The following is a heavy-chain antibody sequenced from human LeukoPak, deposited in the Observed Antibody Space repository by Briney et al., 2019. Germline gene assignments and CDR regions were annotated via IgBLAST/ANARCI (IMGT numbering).Heavy chain of an antibody. Sequence: GGSLRLSCAASGFTFSSYWMHWVRQAPGKGLVWVSRINSDGSSTSYADSVKGRFTISRDNAKNSLYLQMNSLRAEDTAVYYCARGDGDYSYYYYMGVWGKGTTVTISS. CDR3: ARGDGDYSYYYYMGV. J-gene: IGHJ6*03. V-gene: IGHV3-74*01. CDR1: GFTFSSYW. CDR2: INSDGSST. D-gene: IGHD4-17*01.